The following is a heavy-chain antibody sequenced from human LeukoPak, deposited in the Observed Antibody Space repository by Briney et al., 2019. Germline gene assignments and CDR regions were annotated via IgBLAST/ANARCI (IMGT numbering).Heavy chain of an antibody. CDR2: IYYSGST. CDR3: ARGGDLGDYVWGRYRYIRNWGYYFDY. Sequence: PSETLSLTCTVSGGSVSSGSYYWSWTRQPPGKGLEWIGYIYYSGSTNYNPSLKSRVTISVDTSKNQFSLKLSSVTAADTAVYYWARGGDLGDYVWGRYRYIRNWGYYFDYWGQGTLVTVSS. D-gene: IGHD3-16*02. CDR1: GGSVSSGSYY. J-gene: IGHJ4*02. V-gene: IGHV4-61*01.